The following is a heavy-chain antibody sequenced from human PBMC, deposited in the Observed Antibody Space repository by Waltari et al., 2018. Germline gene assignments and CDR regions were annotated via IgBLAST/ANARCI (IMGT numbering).Heavy chain of an antibody. CDR1: GGSISSSIHY. Sequence: QLQLQESGPGLVKPSETLSLTCTVSGGSISSSIHYWGWIRQPPGKGLEWIGRIYYSGNTYFPPSLKRRVTMSVDTSKNQFSLKLSSVTAADTAVYYCARSSGGSSWANYFDYWGQGTLVTVSS. J-gene: IGHJ4*02. D-gene: IGHD6-13*01. CDR2: IYYSGNT. CDR3: ARSSGGSSWANYFDY. V-gene: IGHV4-39*07.